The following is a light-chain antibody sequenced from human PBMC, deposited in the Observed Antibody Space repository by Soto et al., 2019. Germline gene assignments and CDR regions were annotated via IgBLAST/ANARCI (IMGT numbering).Light chain of an antibody. V-gene: IGKV3-15*01. Sequence: EIVMSQSPATLSVSQGEGAILSCRASQSVSPKLAWYQNKPCQAPRLLIYDASIRATGIPDRFIGSGSGTEFTLTITSLQSEDFAVYYCQRYSDWPPWTFGQGTKVEIK. J-gene: IGKJ1*01. CDR2: DAS. CDR1: QSVSPK. CDR3: QRYSDWPPWT.